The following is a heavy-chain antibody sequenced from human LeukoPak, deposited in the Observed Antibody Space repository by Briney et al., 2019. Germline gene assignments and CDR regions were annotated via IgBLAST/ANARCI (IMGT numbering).Heavy chain of an antibody. CDR1: GGSFSGYY. D-gene: IGHD6-6*01. V-gene: IGHV4-34*01. CDR2: LNHSGST. CDR3: ARPGVAARRGYYFDY. J-gene: IGHJ4*02. Sequence: PSETLSLTCAVYGGSFSGYYWSWIRQPPGKGLEWIGELNHSGSTNYNPSLKSRVTISVDTSKNQFSLKLSSVTAADTAVYYCARPGVAARRGYYFDYWGQGTLVTVSS.